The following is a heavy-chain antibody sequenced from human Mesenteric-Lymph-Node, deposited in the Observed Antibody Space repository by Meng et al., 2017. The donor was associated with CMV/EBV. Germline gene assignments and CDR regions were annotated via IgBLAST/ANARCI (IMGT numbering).Heavy chain of an antibody. CDR1: GGSISSSSYY. V-gene: IGHV4-39*07. CDR2: IYYSGST. Sequence: SETLSLTCTVSGGSISSSSYYWGWIRQPPGKGLEWIGSIYYSGSTYYNPSLKSRVTISVDTSKNQFSLKLSSVTAADTAVYYCASRYCTNGVCPFQHWGQGTLVTVSS. CDR3: ASRYCTNGVCPFQH. J-gene: IGHJ1*01. D-gene: IGHD2-8*01.